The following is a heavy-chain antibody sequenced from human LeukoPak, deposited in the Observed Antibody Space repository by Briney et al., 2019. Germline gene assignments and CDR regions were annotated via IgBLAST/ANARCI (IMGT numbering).Heavy chain of an antibody. D-gene: IGHD3-9*01. CDR3: ARQKYYDILTGYLVGYFDY. J-gene: IGHJ4*02. CDR2: IYYSGST. V-gene: IGHV4-59*08. Sequence: SETLSLTCTVSGGSISSYYWSWIRQPPGKGLEWIGYIYYSGSTNYNPSLKSRVTISVDTSKNQFSLKLSSVTAADTAAYYCARQKYYDILTGYLVGYFDYWGQGTLVTVSS. CDR1: GGSISSYY.